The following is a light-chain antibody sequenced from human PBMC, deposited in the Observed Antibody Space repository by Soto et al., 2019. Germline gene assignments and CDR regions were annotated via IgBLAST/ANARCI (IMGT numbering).Light chain of an antibody. CDR3: SSYTSTMAKV. V-gene: IGLV2-14*03. J-gene: IGLJ1*01. CDR2: DVV. CDR1: SSDVGGFNS. Sequence: QSVLTQPASVSGSPGQSITISCTGTSSDVGGFNSVSWYQLRPGTAPKLILYDVVDRPSGVSYRFSGSKSGNTASLTISGLQAADEAEYFCSSYTSTMAKVFGSGTKVTVL.